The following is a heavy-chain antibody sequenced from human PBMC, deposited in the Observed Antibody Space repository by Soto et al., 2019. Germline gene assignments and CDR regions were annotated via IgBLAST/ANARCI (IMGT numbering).Heavy chain of an antibody. J-gene: IGHJ6*04. CDR1: GFSLSTSGVG. Sequence: QITLKESGPTLVKPTQTLTLTCTFSGFSLSTSGVGVGWIRQPPGKALEWLALIYWDDDKRYSPSLKXXLTXXXXXXXXXXXXXXXXMDPVDTATYYCAHGIRFLEWFFPAWGKGTTVTVSS. CDR3: AHGIRFLEWFFPA. V-gene: IGHV2-5*02. CDR2: IYWDDDK. D-gene: IGHD3-3*01.